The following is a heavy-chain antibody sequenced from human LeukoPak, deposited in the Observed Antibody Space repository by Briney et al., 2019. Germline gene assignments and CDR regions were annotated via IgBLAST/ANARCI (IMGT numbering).Heavy chain of an antibody. CDR3: ARSDGYGLVGI. V-gene: IGHV4-59*12. Sequence: SETLSLTCTVSGGSISSYYWSWIRQPPGRGLEWIGSIYSSGSTYYNSSLKSRVIILIDTAKNHFSLNLSSVTAADTAVYYCARSDGYGLVGIWGQGTVVIVSS. D-gene: IGHD3-10*01. CDR2: IYSSGST. CDR1: GGSISSYY. J-gene: IGHJ3*02.